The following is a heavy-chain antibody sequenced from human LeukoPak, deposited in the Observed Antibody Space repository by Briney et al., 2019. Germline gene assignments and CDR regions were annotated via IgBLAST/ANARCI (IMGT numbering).Heavy chain of an antibody. Sequence: SVKVSCKASGGTFSSYAISWLRQAPGQGLEWMGRIIPIFGTANYAQKFQGRVTITTDEATSTAYMELSSLRSEDTAVYYCARERYYDSSGYYFFDYWGQGTLVTVSS. CDR2: IIPIFGTA. V-gene: IGHV1-69*05. D-gene: IGHD3-22*01. CDR1: GGTFSSYA. J-gene: IGHJ4*02. CDR3: ARERYYDSSGYYFFDY.